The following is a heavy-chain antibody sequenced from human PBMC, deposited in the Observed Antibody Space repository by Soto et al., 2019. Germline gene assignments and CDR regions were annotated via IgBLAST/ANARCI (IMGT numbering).Heavy chain of an antibody. CDR1: GVSVSNGSYY. J-gene: IGHJ4*02. CDR3: AREQQLGHVKTFDH. CDR2: IYYSGST. Sequence: SETLSLTCTVSGVSVSNGSYYWSWIRQPPGKGLEWIGYIYYSGSTSYNPSLKSRVTISVDTSKNQFSLKLSSVTATDTAIYYCAREQQLGHVKTFDHWGQGTLVTVSS. V-gene: IGHV4-61*01. D-gene: IGHD6-13*01.